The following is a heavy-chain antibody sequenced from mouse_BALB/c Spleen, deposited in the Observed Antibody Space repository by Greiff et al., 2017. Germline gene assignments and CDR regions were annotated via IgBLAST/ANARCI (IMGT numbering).Heavy chain of an antibody. V-gene: IGHV1-4*01. Sequence: VQLHQSGAELARPGASVKMSCKASGYTFTSYTMHWVKQRPGQGLEWIGYINPSSGYTNYNQKFKDKATLTADKSSSTAYMQLSSLTSEDSAVYYCARRTGDDYAMDYWGQGTSVTVSS. D-gene: IGHD1-1*01. CDR1: GYTFTSYT. CDR2: INPSSGYT. CDR3: ARRTGDDYAMDY. J-gene: IGHJ4*01.